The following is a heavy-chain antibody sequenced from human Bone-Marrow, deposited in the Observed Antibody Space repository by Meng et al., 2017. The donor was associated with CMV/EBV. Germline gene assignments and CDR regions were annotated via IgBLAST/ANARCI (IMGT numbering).Heavy chain of an antibody. D-gene: IGHD6-19*01. J-gene: IGHJ5*02. V-gene: IGHV3-48*04. CDR2: ISNSGSAK. CDR1: GFTFSSYT. CDR3: ARDPNAVLAVAGTGGWFDP. Sequence: GESLKISCAASGFTFSSYTMNWVRQAPGKGLEWVSYISNSGSAKYYADSLRGRFTISRDNAKNSLYLQMNSLRADDTAVYYCARDPNAVLAVAGTGGWFDPWGQGTLVTVSS.